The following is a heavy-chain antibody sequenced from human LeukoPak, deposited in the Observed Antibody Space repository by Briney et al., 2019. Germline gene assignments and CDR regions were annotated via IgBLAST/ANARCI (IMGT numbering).Heavy chain of an antibody. Sequence: PGGSLRLSCAVSGFTFSDYAMSWVRQAPGKGLEWVAGISGSGAYSYYADSVKGRFTISRDNSKNTLYMQMNSLRAADTAVYYCAKGLAYTGYAYWFDAWGQGTLVTVSS. CDR3: AKGLAYTGYAYWFDA. V-gene: IGHV3-23*01. D-gene: IGHD5-12*01. CDR1: GFTFSDYA. J-gene: IGHJ5*02. CDR2: ISGSGAYS.